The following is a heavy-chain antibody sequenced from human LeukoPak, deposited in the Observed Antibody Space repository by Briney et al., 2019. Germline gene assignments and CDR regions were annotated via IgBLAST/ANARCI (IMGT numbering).Heavy chain of an antibody. Sequence: SETLSLTCTVSGGSISSSSYYWGWIRQPPGKGLEWIGSIYYSGSTYYNPSLKSRVTISVDTSKNQFSLKLSSVTAADTAVYYCARFNRVTNYFDYWGQGTLVTVSS. CDR2: IYYSGST. V-gene: IGHV4-39*07. CDR3: ARFNRVTNYFDY. D-gene: IGHD2/OR15-2a*01. CDR1: GGSISSSSYY. J-gene: IGHJ4*02.